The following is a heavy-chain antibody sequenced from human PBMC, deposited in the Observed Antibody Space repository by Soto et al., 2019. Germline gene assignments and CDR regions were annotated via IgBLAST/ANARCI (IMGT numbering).Heavy chain of an antibody. D-gene: IGHD6-13*01. CDR3: AKDQGKAASQGID. Sequence: QVQLVESGGGVVQPGRSLRLSCAASGFTFNNYGMHWVRQAPGKGLEWVEVISNDGSDKYYADSVKGRLTISRDNSKDKLYLQMNSLRAEDTAVYYCAKDQGKAASQGIDWGQGTMGTVSS. CDR1: GFTFNNYG. V-gene: IGHV3-30*18. J-gene: IGHJ3*01. CDR2: ISNDGSDK.